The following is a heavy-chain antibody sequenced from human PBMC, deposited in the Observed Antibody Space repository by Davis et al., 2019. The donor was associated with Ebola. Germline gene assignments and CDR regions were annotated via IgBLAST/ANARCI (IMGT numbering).Heavy chain of an antibody. V-gene: IGHV3-7*03. Sequence: GESLKISCAASGFTFSSYYMSWVRQAPGKGLEWVASIKEDGSAKYYVDSVKGRFTISRDDSKYTLYLQLNSLRAEDTALYYCTKDYGRWAFDYWGQGTLVTVSS. J-gene: IGHJ4*02. CDR1: GFTFSSYY. CDR3: TKDYGRWAFDY. CDR2: IKEDGSAK. D-gene: IGHD3-16*01.